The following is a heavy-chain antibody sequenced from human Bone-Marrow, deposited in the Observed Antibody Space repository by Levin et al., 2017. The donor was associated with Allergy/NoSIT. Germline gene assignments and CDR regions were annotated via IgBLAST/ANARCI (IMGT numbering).Heavy chain of an antibody. J-gene: IGHJ4*02. V-gene: IGHV3-48*01. CDR1: GFTFSSYS. CDR3: ASRPPFHSKLAAAGPFDY. CDR2: ISSSSSTI. D-gene: IGHD6-13*01. Sequence: GGSLRLSCAASGFTFSSYSMNWVRQAPGKGLEWVSYISSSSSTIYYADSVKGRFTISRDNAKNSLYLQMNSLRAEDTAVYYCASRPPFHSKLAAAGPFDYWGQGTLVTVSS.